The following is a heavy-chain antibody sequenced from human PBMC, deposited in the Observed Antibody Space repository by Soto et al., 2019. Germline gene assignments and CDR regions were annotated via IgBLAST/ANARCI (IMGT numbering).Heavy chain of an antibody. CDR1: GYTFTNHY. Sequence: QVQLVQSGAEVKKPGASVKVSCKASGYTFTNHYMHWVRQAPGQGLEWMGIINPSGGSTRYAQKFQGRVTMNRDTSTSTVYMELSSLRSEDTAVYYCARDLGWELPPIYYYYGMDVWGQGTTVTVSS. CDR3: ARDLGWELPPIYYYYGMDV. J-gene: IGHJ6*02. D-gene: IGHD1-26*01. V-gene: IGHV1-46*01. CDR2: INPSGGST.